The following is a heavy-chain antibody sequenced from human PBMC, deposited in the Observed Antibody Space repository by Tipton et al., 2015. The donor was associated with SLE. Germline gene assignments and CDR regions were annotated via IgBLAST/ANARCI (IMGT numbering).Heavy chain of an antibody. CDR1: GGSISSSSYY. J-gene: IGHJ3*02. CDR3: ARVQSRWGSSWYPDAFDI. Sequence: TLSLTCTASGGSISSSSYYWGWIRQPAGKGLEWIGYIYTSGSTNYNPSLKSRVTISVDTSKNQFSLKLSSVTAADTAVYYCARVQSRWGSSWYPDAFDIWGQGTMVTVSS. D-gene: IGHD6-13*01. CDR2: IYTSGST. V-gene: IGHV4-61*09.